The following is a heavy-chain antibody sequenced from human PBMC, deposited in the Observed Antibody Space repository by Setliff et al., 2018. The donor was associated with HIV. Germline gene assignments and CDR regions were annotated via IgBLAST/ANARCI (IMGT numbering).Heavy chain of an antibody. V-gene: IGHV4-39*07. Sequence: SETLSLTCTVSGGSISSGSYYWGWIRQPPGKGLEWIGSIHHSGTTYYNPSLKSRVTISVDTTTNQVSLQVNSVTAVDTAVYYCARVPHRVVGTTTLLYHFDYWGLGTLVTVSS. D-gene: IGHD1-26*01. CDR3: ARVPHRVVGTTTLLYHFDY. CDR1: GGSISSGSYY. J-gene: IGHJ4*02. CDR2: IHHSGTT.